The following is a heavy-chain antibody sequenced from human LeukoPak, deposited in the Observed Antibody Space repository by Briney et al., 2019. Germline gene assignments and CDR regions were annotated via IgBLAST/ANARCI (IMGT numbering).Heavy chain of an antibody. CDR2: INAGNGNT. CDR1: GYTFTSYA. V-gene: IGHV1-3*01. D-gene: IGHD1-20*01. CDR3: ARGGWTITDYDY. Sequence: ASVKVSCKASGYTFTSYAMHWVRQAPGQRLEWMGWINAGNGNTKYSQKFQGRVTITRDTSASTAYMELSSLRSEDTAVYYCARGGWTITDYDYWGQGTLVTVSS. J-gene: IGHJ4*02.